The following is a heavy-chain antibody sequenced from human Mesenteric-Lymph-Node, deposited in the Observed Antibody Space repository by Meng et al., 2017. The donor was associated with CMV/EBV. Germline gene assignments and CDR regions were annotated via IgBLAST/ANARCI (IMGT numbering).Heavy chain of an antibody. CDR2: ISAYNGNT. CDR1: GYTFTRNG. J-gene: IGHJ4*02. D-gene: IGHD3-22*01. V-gene: IGHV1-18*01. CDR3: ASSPQDYDSSGYAAGYYFDY. Sequence: ASVKVSCKASGYTFTRNGINWVRQAPGQGLERMRWISAYNGNTNYAQKLQGRVTMTTDTSTTTAYMELRSLRCDDAAVYYCASSPQDYDSSGYAAGYYFDYWGQGTLVTVSS.